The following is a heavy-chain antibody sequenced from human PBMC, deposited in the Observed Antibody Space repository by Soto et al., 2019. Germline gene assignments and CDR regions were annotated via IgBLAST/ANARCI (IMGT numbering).Heavy chain of an antibody. D-gene: IGHD3-10*01. CDR2: NYYSGST. CDR1: GGSISSGDYY. V-gene: IGHV4-30-4*01. J-gene: IGHJ5*01. Sequence: SETLSLTCTVSGGSISSGDYYWSWLRQSPGKGLEWTGYNYYSGSTYYNPTLKSPVTISIDTSKNQFSLKLSSVTAADTAVYYCARERVPSYIHHTWFDSWGQGTLVTVSS. CDR3: ARERVPSYIHHTWFDS.